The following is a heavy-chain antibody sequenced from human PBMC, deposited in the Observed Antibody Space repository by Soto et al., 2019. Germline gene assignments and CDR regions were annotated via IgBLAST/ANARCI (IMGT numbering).Heavy chain of an antibody. J-gene: IGHJ5*02. Sequence: SVKVSCKASGGTFSSYAISWVRQAPGQGLEWMGGIIPTFGTANYAQKFQGTVTITADKSTSTAYMELSSLRSEDTSVYYCASTSYYYDSSGYLNWFDPWGQGTLVTVSS. D-gene: IGHD3-22*01. CDR3: ASTSYYYDSSGYLNWFDP. V-gene: IGHV1-69*06. CDR2: IIPTFGTA. CDR1: GGTFSSYA.